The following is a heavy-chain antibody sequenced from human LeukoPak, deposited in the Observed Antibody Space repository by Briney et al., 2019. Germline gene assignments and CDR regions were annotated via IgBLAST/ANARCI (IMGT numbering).Heavy chain of an antibody. D-gene: IGHD4-17*01. CDR1: GGSLNSNY. Sequence: GTLSPPLAVSGGSLNSNYLGGWGRHPPGKGLEWVSVIYSGGSTYYADSVKGRFTISRDNSKNTLYLQMNSLRAEDTAVYYCARDTGYWGQGTLVTVSS. CDR3: ARDTGY. J-gene: IGHJ4*02. CDR2: IYSGGST. V-gene: IGHV3-53*01.